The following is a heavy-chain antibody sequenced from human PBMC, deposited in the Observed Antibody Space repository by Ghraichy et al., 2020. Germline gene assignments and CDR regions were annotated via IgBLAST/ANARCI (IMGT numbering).Heavy chain of an antibody. CDR1: GFSFSSSA. J-gene: IGHJ4*02. V-gene: IGHV3-48*02. CDR3: ARERRTVDTSFIRAYYFDF. Sequence: GESLRLSCAASGFSFSSSAMSWVRQAPGRGLEWVSSITSNGNTVDYRDSVKGRFSVSRDNLRNSLYLEMNSLKDEDTAFYYCARERRTVDTSFIRAYYFDFWGRGTLVTVSP. D-gene: IGHD5-18*01. CDR2: ITSNGNTV.